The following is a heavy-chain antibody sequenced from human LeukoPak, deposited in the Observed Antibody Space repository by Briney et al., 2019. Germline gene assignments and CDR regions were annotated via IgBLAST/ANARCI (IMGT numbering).Heavy chain of an antibody. CDR3: ARDTTSYCSGGSCYSVFDY. Sequence: SVKVSCKASVGTFSSYAISWVRQAPGQGLEWMGGIIPIFGTANYAQKFQGRVTITADESTSTAYMELSSLRSEDTAVYYCARDTTSYCSGGSCYSVFDYWGQGTLVTVSS. V-gene: IGHV1-69*13. CDR1: VGTFSSYA. J-gene: IGHJ4*02. CDR2: IIPIFGTA. D-gene: IGHD2-15*01.